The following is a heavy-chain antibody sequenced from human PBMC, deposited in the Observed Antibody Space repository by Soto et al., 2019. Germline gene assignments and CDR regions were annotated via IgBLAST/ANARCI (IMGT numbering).Heavy chain of an antibody. CDR2: IKGKSNGGTT. J-gene: IGHJ4*02. V-gene: IGHV3-15*07. CDR1: GFTFNNAW. CDR3: TTDRETTTGTKWIFDY. D-gene: IGHD1-1*01. Sequence: PGGSLRLSCAASGFTFNNAWMNWVRQVPGKGLEWVGRIKGKSNGGTTDYAAPVRGRFTISRDDSANTVYLQMNSLQTEDTAVYYCTTDRETTTGTKWIFDYWGQGTQVTVSS.